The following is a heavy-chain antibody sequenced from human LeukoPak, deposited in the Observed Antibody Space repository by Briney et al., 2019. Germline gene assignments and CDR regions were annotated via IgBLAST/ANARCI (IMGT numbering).Heavy chain of an antibody. V-gene: IGHV3-53*01. CDR2: IYSGGST. Sequence: PGGSLRLSCAASGFTVSSNYMSWVRQAPGKGLEWVSVIYSGGSTYYADSVKGRFTISRDNSKNTLYLQMNSLRAEDTAVYYCARERSYYYDSSGYYVPGAGCWGQGTLVTVSS. CDR3: ARERSYYYDSSGYYVPGAGC. CDR1: GFTVSSNY. D-gene: IGHD3-22*01. J-gene: IGHJ4*02.